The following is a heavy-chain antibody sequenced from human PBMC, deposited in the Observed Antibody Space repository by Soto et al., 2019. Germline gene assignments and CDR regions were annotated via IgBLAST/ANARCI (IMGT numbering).Heavy chain of an antibody. CDR3: GRFIYSDYCSSTSCWGHYYYYYYGRDV. CDR2: IYYSGST. J-gene: IGHJ6*02. D-gene: IGHD2-2*01. Sequence: SETLSLTCTVSGGSISSGGYYWSWIRQHPGKGLEWIGYIYYSGSTYYNPSLKSRVTISVDTSKNQFSLKLSSVTAADTAVYYCGRFIYSDYCSSTSCWGHYYYYYYGRDVWGQGTTVTVSS. CDR1: GGSISSGGYY. V-gene: IGHV4-31*03.